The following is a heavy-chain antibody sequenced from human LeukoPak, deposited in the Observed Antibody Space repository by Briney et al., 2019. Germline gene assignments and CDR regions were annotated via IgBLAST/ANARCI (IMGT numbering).Heavy chain of an antibody. J-gene: IGHJ3*02. CDR3: ARDSIAAAPGAFDI. CDR1: GFTFSSYS. D-gene: IGHD6-13*01. V-gene: IGHV3-48*04. Sequence: GGSLRLSCAASGFTFSSYSMNWARQAPGKGLEWVSYISSSGSTIYYADSVKGRFTISRDNAKNSLYLQMNSLRAEDTAVYYCARDSIAAAPGAFDIWGQGTMVTVSS. CDR2: ISSSGSTI.